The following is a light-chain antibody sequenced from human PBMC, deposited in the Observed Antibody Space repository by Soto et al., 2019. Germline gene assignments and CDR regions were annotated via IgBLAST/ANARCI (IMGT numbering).Light chain of an antibody. J-gene: IGKJ4*02. CDR3: QQYYTTSPT. Sequence: DIVMTQSTDSVAVSLGERATINCKSSQSVLFSSNNKNYLAWYQQKPGQPPKLLIYWASTRESGVPDRFSGGGYETDINHTTSSPQAEDVASNYCQQYYTTSPTVGGGTNVDIK. CDR1: QSVLFSSNNKNY. CDR2: WAS. V-gene: IGKV4-1*01.